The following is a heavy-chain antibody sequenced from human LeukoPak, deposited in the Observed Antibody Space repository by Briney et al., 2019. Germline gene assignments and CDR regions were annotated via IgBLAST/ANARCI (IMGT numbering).Heavy chain of an antibody. CDR1: GFTFSSYW. D-gene: IGHD3-10*01. CDR2: VKSDGTST. J-gene: IGHJ4*02. V-gene: IGHV3-74*01. CDR3: VRESRTDYYGDY. Sequence: GGSPRLSCVASGFTFSSYWMHWVRQVPGKGLFWVSRVKSDGTSTSYADSVKGRFTMSRDNAKNTLYLQMNSLRAEDTAVYYCVRESRTDYYGDYWGQGTLVTVSS.